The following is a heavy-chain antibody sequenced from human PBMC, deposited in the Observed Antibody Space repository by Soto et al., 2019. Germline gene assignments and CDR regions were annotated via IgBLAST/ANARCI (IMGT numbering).Heavy chain of an antibody. CDR1: GFTFSSYA. CDR2: ISYDGSNK. Sequence: QVQLVESGGGVVQPGRSLRLSCAASGFTFSSYAMHWVRQAPGKGLEWVAVISYDGSNKYYADSVKGRFTTSRDNSKNTLYLQMNSLRAEDTAVYYCARDDRHLFGVIDYWGQGTLVTVSS. CDR3: ARDDRHLFGVIDY. D-gene: IGHD3-10*01. J-gene: IGHJ4*02. V-gene: IGHV3-30-3*01.